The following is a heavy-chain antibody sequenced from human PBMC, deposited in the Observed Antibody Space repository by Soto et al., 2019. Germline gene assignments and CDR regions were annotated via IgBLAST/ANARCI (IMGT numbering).Heavy chain of an antibody. CDR1: GYTFTEYD. CDR3: EVTTGY. Sequence: QVQVVQSRAEVKKPGASVKVSCKTSGYTFTEYDINWVRQAPGQGLEYMGWVSPENRNASNAPQFRGRVSMTADTSINTVYLELTTLTYEDTAVYYCEVTTGYWGQGTMVTVSS. V-gene: IGHV1-8*01. CDR2: VSPENRNA. J-gene: IGHJ4*02. D-gene: IGHD4-17*01.